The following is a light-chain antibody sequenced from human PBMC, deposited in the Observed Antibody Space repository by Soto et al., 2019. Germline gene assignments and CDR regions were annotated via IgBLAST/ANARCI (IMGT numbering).Light chain of an antibody. J-gene: IGKJ3*01. V-gene: IGKV1-39*01. CDR2: AAS. CDR3: QQSNSPLFT. Sequence: DIQMTQSPSSLSASVGDRVTITCRASQTIIRYLNWYQQKPGRAPNLLIYAASSLQSGVPSRFSGSGSGTEFTLTNGGLLTEDFATYYCQQSNSPLFTFDPGTNVQIK. CDR1: QTIIRY.